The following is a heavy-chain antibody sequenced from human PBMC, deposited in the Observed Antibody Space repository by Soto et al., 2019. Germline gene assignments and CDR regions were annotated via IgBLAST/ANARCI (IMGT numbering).Heavy chain of an antibody. Sequence: SETLSLTCIVSGDSISSYYWSWIRQPPGKGLEWIGHIYYSGNTNYNSSLKSRVTISVDTSKNQFSLKLSSVTAADTAVYYCARGGSSGHGVYFDFWGQGTLVTVSS. V-gene: IGHV4-59*01. CDR3: ARGGSSGHGVYFDF. CDR2: IYYSGNT. CDR1: GDSISSYY. J-gene: IGHJ4*02. D-gene: IGHD3-22*01.